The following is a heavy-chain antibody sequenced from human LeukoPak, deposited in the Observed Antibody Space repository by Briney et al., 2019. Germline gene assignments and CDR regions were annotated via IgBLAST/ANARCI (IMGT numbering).Heavy chain of an antibody. Sequence: PGGSLRLSCAASGFTFNNAWMSWVRQAPGEGLEWVGRIKSETYGGTTDLAAPVKGRFIISRDDSKDTVYLQMNSLRAEDTAVYYCATDLTSVSSSWYGLNYWGQGTLVTVSS. CDR3: ATDLTSVSSSWYGLNY. D-gene: IGHD6-13*01. CDR2: IKSETYGGTT. CDR1: GFTFNNAW. J-gene: IGHJ4*02. V-gene: IGHV3-15*01.